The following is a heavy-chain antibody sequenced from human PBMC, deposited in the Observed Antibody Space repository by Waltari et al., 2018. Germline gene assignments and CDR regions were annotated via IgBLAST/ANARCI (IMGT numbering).Heavy chain of an antibody. CDR2: INPNNGNT. Sequence: VQLVQSGAEVKKPGASVKVSCKASGYTFTSNDINWVRQATGQGPELMGWINPNNGNTGYAQKFQGRVTRTRDTSKSTAYMELSSRRSEDTAVYYCARTICSSTDCDGFDYWGQGTLVTVSS. D-gene: IGHD2-2*01. CDR3: ARTICSSTDCDGFDY. J-gene: IGHJ4*02. V-gene: IGHV1-8*01. CDR1: GYTFTSND.